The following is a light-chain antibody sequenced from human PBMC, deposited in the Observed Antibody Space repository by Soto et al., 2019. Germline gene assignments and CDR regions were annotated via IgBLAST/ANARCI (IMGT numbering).Light chain of an antibody. CDR3: QQYGSSPWT. J-gene: IGKJ1*01. CDR1: ESVASNY. Sequence: EIVLTQSPGTLSLPPGETATLSCRASESVASNYLAWYQQKPGQAPRLLMYGASSRATGIPDRFSGSGSGTDFTLSITRLQPEDCAVYYCQQYGSSPWTSGQGTKVEIK. V-gene: IGKV3-20*01. CDR2: GAS.